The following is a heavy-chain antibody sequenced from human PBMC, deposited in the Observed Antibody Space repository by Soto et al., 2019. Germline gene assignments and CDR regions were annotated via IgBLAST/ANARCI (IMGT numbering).Heavy chain of an antibody. CDR2: IWYDGSNK. CDR3: ARSLEMAAMDY. V-gene: IGHV3-33*01. CDR1: GFIFSSYG. D-gene: IGHD2-2*01. Sequence: QVQLVESGGGVVQPGRSLRLSCAASGFIFSSYGMHWVRQAPGKGLECVAFIWYDGSNKYYGDSVKGRFTISRDNSKNTLYLQMNSLRAEDTAVYYSARSLEMAAMDYWGQGTLVTVTS. J-gene: IGHJ4*02.